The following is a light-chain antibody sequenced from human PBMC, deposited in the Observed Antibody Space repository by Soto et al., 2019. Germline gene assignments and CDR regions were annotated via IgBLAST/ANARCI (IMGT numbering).Light chain of an antibody. V-gene: IGKV3-20*01. J-gene: IGKJ2*01. CDR1: QSVSSSY. CDR3: QLYGSSPPRYT. Sequence: ESVLTQSPGNLSLSPGERAALSCRASQSVSSSYLACYQQKSGQAPRLLIYAASTRATGIPDRFSGSGSGTDFTLTISRLEPEDFAVYFCQLYGSSPPRYTFGQGTKLEIK. CDR2: AAS.